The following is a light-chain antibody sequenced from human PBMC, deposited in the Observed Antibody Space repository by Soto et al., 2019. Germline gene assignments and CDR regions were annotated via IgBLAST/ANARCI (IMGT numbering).Light chain of an antibody. Sequence: IVMTQSPATLSVSPWERATLSCRASQSVSSNLAWYQQKPGQAPRLLIYGASTRATGIPARFSGSGSGTEFTLTISSLQPDDFATYYCQQLHSYPITFGQGTRLEIK. CDR1: QSVSSN. CDR2: GAS. CDR3: QQLHSYPIT. J-gene: IGKJ5*01. V-gene: IGKV3D-15*01.